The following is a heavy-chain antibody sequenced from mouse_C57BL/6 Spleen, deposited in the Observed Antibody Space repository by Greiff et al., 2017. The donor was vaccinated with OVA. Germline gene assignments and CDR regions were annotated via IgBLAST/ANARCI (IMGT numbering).Heavy chain of an antibody. CDR3: ARGLTGTEGLAY. CDR2: IHPNSGST. CDR1: GYTFTSYW. V-gene: IGHV1-64*01. Sequence: QVQLQQPGAELVKPGASVKLSCKASGYTFTSYWMHWVKQRPGQGLEWIGMIHPNSGSTNYNEKFKSKATLTVDKSSSTAYMQLSSLTSEDSAVYYCARGLTGTEGLAYWGQGTLVTVSA. J-gene: IGHJ3*01. D-gene: IGHD4-1*01.